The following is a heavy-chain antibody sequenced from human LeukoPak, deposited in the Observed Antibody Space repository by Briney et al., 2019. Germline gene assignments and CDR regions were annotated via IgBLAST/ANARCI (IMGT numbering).Heavy chain of an antibody. Sequence: PGGSLRLSCAASGLTGSHNYMSWVRQAPGKGLEWVSATHSSGGTYYADSVKGRFTISRDNSKNTLYLQMNSLRAEDTAVYYCARDGYYYDSSGSPGGFDPWGQGTLVTVSS. CDR1: GLTGSHNY. J-gene: IGHJ5*02. CDR2: THSSGGT. V-gene: IGHV3-53*01. D-gene: IGHD3-22*01. CDR3: ARDGYYYDSSGSPGGFDP.